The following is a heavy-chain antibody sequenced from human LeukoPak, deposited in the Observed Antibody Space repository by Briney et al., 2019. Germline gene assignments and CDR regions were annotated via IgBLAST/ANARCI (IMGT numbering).Heavy chain of an antibody. J-gene: IGHJ4*02. Sequence: KAGGSLRLSCAASGFTFSSYSMNGVRQAPGKGLEWVSSISSSSTYIYYADSVKGRFTISRDNAKNSLYLQMSSLRGEDTAVYYCARDLSLGYSYGYIEYWGQGTLVTVSS. CDR1: GFTFSSYS. D-gene: IGHD5-18*01. CDR2: ISSSSTYI. CDR3: ARDLSLGYSYGYIEY. V-gene: IGHV3-21*01.